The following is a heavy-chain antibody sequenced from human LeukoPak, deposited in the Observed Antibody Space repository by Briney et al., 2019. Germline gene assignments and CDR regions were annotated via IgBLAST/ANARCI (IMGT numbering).Heavy chain of an antibody. Sequence: GGSLRLSCAGSGFSFSNVWMSWVRQAPGKGLVWVGRIKSKTDGGTIDYAAPVKGRFTIARDDSKDTLYLQMNSLKTEDTAVYYCSTFDSSGYYTNIWGQGTMVTVSS. CDR2: IKSKTDGGTI. J-gene: IGHJ3*02. CDR1: GFSFSNVW. D-gene: IGHD3-22*01. V-gene: IGHV3-15*01. CDR3: STFDSSGYYTNI.